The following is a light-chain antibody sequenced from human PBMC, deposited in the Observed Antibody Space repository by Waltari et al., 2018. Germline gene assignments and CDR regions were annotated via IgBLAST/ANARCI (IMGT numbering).Light chain of an antibody. Sequence: QSVLTQPPSLSAAPSQRVTISCFGSTSNIGKNAVNWYQQFPGKAPKVLIYFDDLLPSGVSDRCSGSKSGTSASLAISGLQSEDEAEYYCAAWDDNLNAVVFGGGTKLTVL. V-gene: IGLV1-36*01. CDR1: TSNIGKNA. CDR3: AAWDDNLNAVV. J-gene: IGLJ2*01. CDR2: FDD.